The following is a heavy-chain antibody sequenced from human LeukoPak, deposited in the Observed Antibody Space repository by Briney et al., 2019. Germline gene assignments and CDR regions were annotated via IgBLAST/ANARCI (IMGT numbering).Heavy chain of an antibody. CDR2: IYYTGST. D-gene: IGHD6-13*01. Sequence: SDTLSLTCAVSGYSISSTNRWGWIRQPPGKGLEWIGSIYYTGSTYYNPSLKSRVTISMDTSNNHFSLKLRSVTAADTAVYYCARRAARTHDYWGQGTLVTLSS. CDR1: GYSISSTNR. CDR3: ARRAARTHDY. J-gene: IGHJ4*02. V-gene: IGHV4-28*01.